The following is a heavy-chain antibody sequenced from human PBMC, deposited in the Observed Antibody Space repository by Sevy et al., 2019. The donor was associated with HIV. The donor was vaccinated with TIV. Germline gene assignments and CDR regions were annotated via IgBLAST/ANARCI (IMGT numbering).Heavy chain of an antibody. D-gene: IGHD6-19*01. J-gene: IGHJ3*01. CDR2: ISGSGGGT. CDR3: AKVSSAYDFREDAFDF. V-gene: IGHV3-23*01. Sequence: GGSLRLSCAASGFTFSNFAMSWVRQAPGKGLEWVSAISGSGGGTYYADSVKGRNTISRDNFKNTVDLQMDSLRADDTAIYYCAKVSSAYDFREDAFDFWGQGTTVTVSS. CDR1: GFTFSNFA.